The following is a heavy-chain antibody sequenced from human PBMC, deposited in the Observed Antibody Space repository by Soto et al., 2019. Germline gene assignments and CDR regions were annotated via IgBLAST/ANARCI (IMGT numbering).Heavy chain of an antibody. CDR2: INAGNGNT. D-gene: IGHD3-22*01. J-gene: IGHJ4*02. CDR1: GYTFTSYA. CDR3: ARAARVVVVISPFDY. V-gene: IGHV1-3*01. Sequence: ASVKVSCKASGYTFTSYAMHWVRQAPGQRLEWMGWINAGNGNTKYSQKFQGRVTITRDTSASTAYMELSSLRSEDTAVYYCARAARVVVVISPFDYWGQGTLVTVSS.